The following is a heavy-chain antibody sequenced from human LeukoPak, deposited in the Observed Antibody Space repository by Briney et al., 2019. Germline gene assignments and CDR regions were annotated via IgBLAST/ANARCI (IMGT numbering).Heavy chain of an antibody. CDR2: IYYSGST. CDR1: GGSISSHY. V-gene: IGHV4-59*11. Sequence: ETLSLTCIASGGSISSHYWSWIRQPPGKGLEYIGYIYYSGSTDYNPSLKSRVTISLDTSKNQFSLNLSSVTAADTAVYYCARRSGVLDSRDSRYHFDHWGQGTLVTVSS. CDR3: ARRSGVLDSRDSRYHFDH. D-gene: IGHD3-22*01. J-gene: IGHJ4*02.